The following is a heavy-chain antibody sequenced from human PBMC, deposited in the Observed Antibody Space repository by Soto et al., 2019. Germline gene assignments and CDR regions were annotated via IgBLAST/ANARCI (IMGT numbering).Heavy chain of an antibody. V-gene: IGHV4-61*08. CDR2: IYHTGST. Sequence: SETLSLTCAVSGGSISSGGYSWSWIRQPPGKGLEWIGYIYHTGSTYYNPSLKSRVTISVDTSKNQFSLKLSSVTAADTAVYYCARDLWGYCGTDCYPLDVWGQGTTVTVSS. J-gene: IGHJ6*02. CDR1: GGSISSGGYS. D-gene: IGHD2-21*02. CDR3: ARDLWGYCGTDCYPLDV.